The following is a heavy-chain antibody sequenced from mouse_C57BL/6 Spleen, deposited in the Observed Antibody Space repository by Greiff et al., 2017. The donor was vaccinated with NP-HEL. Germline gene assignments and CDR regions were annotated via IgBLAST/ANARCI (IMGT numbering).Heavy chain of an antibody. CDR3: VRHGYSNYEGAMDY. D-gene: IGHD2-5*01. J-gene: IGHJ4*01. V-gene: IGHV10-1*01. CDR2: IRSKSNNYAT. CDR1: GFSFNTYA. Sequence: EVQGVESGGGLVQPKGSLKLSCAASGFSFNTYAMNWVRQAPGKGLEWVARIRSKSNNYATYYADSVKDRFTISRDDSESMLYLQMNNLKTEDTAMYYCVRHGYSNYEGAMDYWGQGTSVTVSS.